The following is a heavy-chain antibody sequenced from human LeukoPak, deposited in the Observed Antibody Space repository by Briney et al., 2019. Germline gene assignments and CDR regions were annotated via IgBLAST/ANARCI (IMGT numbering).Heavy chain of an antibody. CDR3: ARRKYDCSGGACYGFAFDL. J-gene: IGHJ3*01. V-gene: IGHV3-21*01. Sequence: GGSLRLSCAASGFTFSSYAMTWVRQAPGKGLEWVSAISSDSFYIYYADSVKGRFTISRDNAKNSLFLQMNSLRAEDTAVYYCARRKYDCSGGACYGFAFDLWGQGTMVTVSS. CDR1: GFTFSSYA. D-gene: IGHD2-15*01. CDR2: ISSDSFYI.